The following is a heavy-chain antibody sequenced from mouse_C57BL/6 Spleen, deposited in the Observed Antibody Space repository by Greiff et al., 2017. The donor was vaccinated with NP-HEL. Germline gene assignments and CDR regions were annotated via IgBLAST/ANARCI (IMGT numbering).Heavy chain of an antibody. D-gene: IGHD1-1*01. Sequence: VQLQQPGAELVKPGASVKLSCKASGYTFTSYWMQWVKQRPGQALEWIGEIDPSDSYTNYNQKFKGKATLTVDTSSSTAYMQLSSLTSEDSAVYYCARRITTVVATLHWYFDVWGTGTTVTVSS. V-gene: IGHV1-50*01. CDR2: IDPSDSYT. CDR1: GYTFTSYW. J-gene: IGHJ1*03. CDR3: ARRITTVVATLHWYFDV.